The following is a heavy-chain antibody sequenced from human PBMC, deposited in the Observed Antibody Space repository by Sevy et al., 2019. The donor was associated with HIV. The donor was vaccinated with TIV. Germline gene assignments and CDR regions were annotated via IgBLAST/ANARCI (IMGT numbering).Heavy chain of an antibody. V-gene: IGHV3-30*18. CDR2: ISYDGSNK. J-gene: IGHJ6*02. CDR3: SKDRGYSSVGVSRGMDV. CDR1: EFTFSSYG. D-gene: IGHD6-19*01. Sequence: GRSLRLSCAASEFTFSSYGMHWVRQAPGKGLEWVAVISYDGSNKYYADSVKGRFTISRDDSKNTLFLQMNSLRAEDTAVYYCSKDRGYSSVGVSRGMDVWGQGTTVTVSS.